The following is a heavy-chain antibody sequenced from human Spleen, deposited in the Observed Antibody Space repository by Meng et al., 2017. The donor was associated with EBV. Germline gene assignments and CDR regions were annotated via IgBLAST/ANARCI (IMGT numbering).Heavy chain of an antibody. Sequence: HEPLRPGGGGQCTHTVTLSLTCAVYGGSFRGYYWSWIRPPPGTGLAGMGENYNNVSTNSNPPLKSLVNISIDTSKNPFPLKISSVTAAETSVYYCATDVNSGYVVYWGQGTLVTVSS. CDR1: GGSFRGYY. V-gene: IGHV4-34*01. CDR3: ATDVNSGYVVY. J-gene: IGHJ4*02. CDR2: NYNNVST. D-gene: IGHD1-26*01.